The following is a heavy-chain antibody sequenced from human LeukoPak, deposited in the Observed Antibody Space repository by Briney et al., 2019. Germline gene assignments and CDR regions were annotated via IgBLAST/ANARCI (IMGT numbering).Heavy chain of an antibody. Sequence: PSETLSLTCTVSGGSISRSYWSWIRQPPGKGLEWIEYIYYSGSTNYNPSLKSRVTISVDTSKNQFSLKVDSVTAADTAVYYCARHDMDVAGGGLDYFDYWGQGTLVTVSS. CDR2: IYYSGST. D-gene: IGHD1-26*01. CDR1: GGSISRSY. CDR3: ARHDMDVAGGGLDYFDY. J-gene: IGHJ4*02. V-gene: IGHV4-59*08.